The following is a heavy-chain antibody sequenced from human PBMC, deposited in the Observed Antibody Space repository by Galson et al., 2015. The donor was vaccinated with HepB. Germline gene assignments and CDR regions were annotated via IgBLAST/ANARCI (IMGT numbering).Heavy chain of an antibody. CDR1: GGSISSSSYY. V-gene: IGHV4-39*07. CDR3: ATAGGYSYGYGFHY. D-gene: IGHD5-18*01. CDR2: IYYSGST. Sequence: LSLTCTVSGGSISSSSYYWGWIRQPPGKGLEWIGSIYYSGSTFHNPSLKSRVTISLDTSRNQFSLRLNSVTAADTAVYYCATAGGYSYGYGFHYWGQGTLVTVSS. J-gene: IGHJ4*02.